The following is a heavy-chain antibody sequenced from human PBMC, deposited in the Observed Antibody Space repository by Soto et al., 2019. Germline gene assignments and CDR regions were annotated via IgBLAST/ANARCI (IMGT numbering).Heavy chain of an antibody. D-gene: IGHD3-22*01. J-gene: IGHJ4*02. CDR3: ARQIYDSDTGPNFQYYFDS. V-gene: IGHV5-10-1*01. CDR1: GYSFAGYW. CDR2: IDPSDSQT. Sequence: GASLKISCKGSGYSFAGYWITWVRQKPGKGLEWMGRIDPSDSQTYYSPSFRGHVTISATKSITTVFLQWSSLRASDTAMYYCARQIYDSDTGPNFQYYFDSWGQGTPVTVSS.